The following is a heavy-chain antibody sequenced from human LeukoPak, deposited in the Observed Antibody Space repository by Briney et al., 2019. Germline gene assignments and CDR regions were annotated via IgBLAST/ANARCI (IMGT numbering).Heavy chain of an antibody. J-gene: IGHJ4*02. CDR2: ISSDGSNK. CDR3: VKAVYCTSTSCHFSGYAQRPLDS. D-gene: IGHD2-2*01. Sequence: GRSLRLSCVASGFTFNTYGIHWVRQAPGKGLEWVAGISSDGSNKDYADSVKGRFTISRDNSKNTLYLQMNSLRAEDTAVYYCVKAVYCTSTSCHFSGYAQRPLDSWGQGTLVTVSS. V-gene: IGHV3-30*18. CDR1: GFTFNTYG.